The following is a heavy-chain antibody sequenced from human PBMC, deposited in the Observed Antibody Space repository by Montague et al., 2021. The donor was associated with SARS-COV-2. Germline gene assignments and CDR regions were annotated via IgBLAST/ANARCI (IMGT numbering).Heavy chain of an antibody. CDR2: IYYSGST. CDR3: ARAGTITMIVVVIDAFDI. J-gene: IGHJ3*02. Sequence: SGTLSLTCTVSGGSISSYYWSWIRQPPGKGLEWIGYIYYSGSTYYNPSLKSRVTISVDTSKNQFSLKLSSVTAADTAVYYRARAGTITMIVVVIDAFDIWGQGTMVTGSS. D-gene: IGHD3-22*01. CDR1: GGSISSYY. V-gene: IGHV4-59*12.